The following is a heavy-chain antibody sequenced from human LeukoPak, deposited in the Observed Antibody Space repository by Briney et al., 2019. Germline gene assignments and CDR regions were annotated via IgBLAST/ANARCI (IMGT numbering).Heavy chain of an antibody. CDR1: GGSISSINW. CDR3: ARHGGSYYDFWSGLYYMDV. D-gene: IGHD3-3*01. J-gene: IGHJ6*03. V-gene: IGHV4-4*02. Sequence: SETLSLTCAVSGGSISSINWWSWVRQPPGKGLEWIGEINHSGSTNYNPTLKSRVTISVDTSKNQFSLKLSSVTAADTAVYYCARHGGSYYDFWSGLYYMDVWGKGTTVTVSS. CDR2: INHSGST.